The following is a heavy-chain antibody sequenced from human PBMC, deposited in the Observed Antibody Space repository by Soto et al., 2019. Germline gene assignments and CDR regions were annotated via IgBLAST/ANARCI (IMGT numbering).Heavy chain of an antibody. CDR3: AKSWPAAYLNYYYYYYMDV. V-gene: IGHV3-23*01. CDR1: GFTFSSYA. Sequence: GGSLRLSCAASGFTFSSYAMSWVRQAPGKGLEWVSAISGSGGSTYYADSVKGRFTISRDDSKNTLYLQMNSLRAEDTAVYYCAKSWPAAYLNYYYYYYMDVWGKGTTVTVSS. CDR2: ISGSGGST. J-gene: IGHJ6*03. D-gene: IGHD2-2*01.